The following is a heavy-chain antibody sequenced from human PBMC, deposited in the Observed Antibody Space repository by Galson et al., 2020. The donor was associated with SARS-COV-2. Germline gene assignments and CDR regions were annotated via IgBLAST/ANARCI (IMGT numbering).Heavy chain of an antibody. CDR2: ISGSTSYQ. V-gene: IGHV3-21*01. J-gene: IGHJ6*02. D-gene: IGHD2-8*01. CDR1: GFTFNIYY. CDR3: ARDMHCPKGVFRFSGLDV. Sequence: GESLKISCAASGFTFNIYYMSWFRQAPGKGLEWVSSISGSTSYQYYADSVKGRFTISRDNAKNSLSLQLNSLRMEDAAVYYCARDMHCPKGVFRFSGLDVWGQGTTVIVSS.